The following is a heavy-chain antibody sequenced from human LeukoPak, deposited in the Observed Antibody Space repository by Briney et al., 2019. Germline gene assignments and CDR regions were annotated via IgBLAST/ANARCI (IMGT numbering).Heavy chain of an antibody. D-gene: IGHD3-22*01. CDR3: AEYCNDISGDYDEY. J-gene: IGHJ4*02. V-gene: IGHV4-34*01. CDR1: GGSCRGFY. CDR2: IRQSGST. Sequence: PSETLSLTCAVYGGSCRGFYWSWIRQPPGKGLEWIGEIRQSGSTNFHPSLKSRVTISGDTSKNQFSLRLSSVTAADTAMYYCAEYCNDISGDYDEYWGQGTLVTVSS.